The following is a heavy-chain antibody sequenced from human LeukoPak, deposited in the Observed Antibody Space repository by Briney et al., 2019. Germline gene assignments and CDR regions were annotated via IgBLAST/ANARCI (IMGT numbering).Heavy chain of an antibody. Sequence: ASVKVSCKASGYTFTSYDINWVRQATGQGLEWMGWMNPNSGNTDYAQKFQGRVTMTRNTSISTAYMELSSLRSEDTAVYYCGYYYGSGSQYDYYYYYMDVWGKGTTVTVSS. CDR1: GYTFTSYD. J-gene: IGHJ6*03. CDR3: GYYYGSGSQYDYYYYYMDV. V-gene: IGHV1-8*01. CDR2: MNPNSGNT. D-gene: IGHD3-10*01.